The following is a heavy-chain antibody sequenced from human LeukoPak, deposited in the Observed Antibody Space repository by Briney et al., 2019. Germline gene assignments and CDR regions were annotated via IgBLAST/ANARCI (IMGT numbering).Heavy chain of an antibody. CDR1: GYTFTSYD. D-gene: IGHD2-21*01. Sequence: ASVKVSCKASGYTFTSYDINWVRQATGQGVEWMGWMNPNSGNTGYAQKFQGRGTITRNTSISTDYMELRRLRSEDTAVYYCARGRLSVRAVIAILKYNWFDPWGQGTLVTVSS. J-gene: IGHJ5*02. CDR3: ARGRLSVRAVIAILKYNWFDP. V-gene: IGHV1-8*03. CDR2: MNPNSGNT.